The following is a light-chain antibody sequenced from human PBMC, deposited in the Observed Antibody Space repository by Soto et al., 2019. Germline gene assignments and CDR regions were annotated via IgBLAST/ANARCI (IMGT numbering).Light chain of an antibody. CDR1: SSDVGSYNL. CDR3: CSYGGSSTPLYV. V-gene: IGLV2-23*02. J-gene: IGLJ1*01. CDR2: EVS. Sequence: QSALTQPASVSGSPGQSITISCTGTSSDVGSYNLVSWYQQHPGKAPKLMIYEVSKRPSGVSNRFSGSKSGNTASLTISGLQAEDEADYCCCSYGGSSTPLYVFGTGTKVTVL.